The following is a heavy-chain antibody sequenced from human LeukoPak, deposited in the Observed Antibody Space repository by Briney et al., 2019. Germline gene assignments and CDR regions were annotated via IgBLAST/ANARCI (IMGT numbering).Heavy chain of an antibody. V-gene: IGHV1-2*02. Sequence: GSVKVSSKASGYTFTGYYMHWVRQAPGQGLEWMGWINPNSGGTNYAQKFQGRVTMTRDTSISTAYMTLSALRSDDTAVYYCARVPYSVHFEHWGQGTLVIVSS. CDR1: GYTFTGYY. D-gene: IGHD5/OR15-5a*01. J-gene: IGHJ4*02. CDR2: INPNSGGT. CDR3: ARVPYSVHFEH.